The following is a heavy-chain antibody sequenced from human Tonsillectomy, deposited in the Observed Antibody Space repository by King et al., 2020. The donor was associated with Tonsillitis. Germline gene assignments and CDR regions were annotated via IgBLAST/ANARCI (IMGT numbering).Heavy chain of an antibody. Sequence: VQLVESGGGLVQPGGSLRLSCAASEFTFSIYAMSWVRQAPGKGLEWVSVISGSGGVTYYADSVKGRLTIPRDNSNNTLYLQMNSLRAEDTAVYYCAKTRDYYGSGSDDAFDIWGQGTMVTVSS. CDR1: EFTFSIYA. V-gene: IGHV3-23*04. CDR2: ISGSGGVT. D-gene: IGHD3-10*01. CDR3: AKTRDYYGSGSDDAFDI. J-gene: IGHJ3*02.